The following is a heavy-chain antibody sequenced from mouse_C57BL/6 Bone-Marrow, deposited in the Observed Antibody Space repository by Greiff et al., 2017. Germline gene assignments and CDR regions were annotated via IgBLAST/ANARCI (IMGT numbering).Heavy chain of an antibody. Sequence: VQLQQPGAELVKPGASVKLSCKASGYTFTSYWMHWVKQRPGQGLEWIGMIHPNSGSTNYNEKFKSKATLTVDKSSSTAYMQLSSLTSEDSAVYYCARRPLYYDYDGWDFDGWGTGTTVTVSS. CDR3: ARRPLYYDYDGWDFDG. CDR2: IHPNSGST. V-gene: IGHV1-64*01. D-gene: IGHD2-4*01. J-gene: IGHJ1*03. CDR1: GYTFTSYW.